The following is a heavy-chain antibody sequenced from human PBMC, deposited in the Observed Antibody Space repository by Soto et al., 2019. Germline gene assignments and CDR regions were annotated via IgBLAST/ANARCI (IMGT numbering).Heavy chain of an antibody. V-gene: IGHV3-23*01. D-gene: IGHD6-19*01. CDR3: AKWGRGVPGIAVAAHYYYYGMEV. CDR1: GFTFSSYA. J-gene: IGHJ6*02. Sequence: GGSLRLSCAASGFTFSSYAMSWVRQAPGKGLEWVSAISGSGGSTNYADSVKGRFTISRDNSKNTLYLQMNSLRAEDTAVYYCAKWGRGVPGIAVAAHYYYYGMEVWGQGTTVTVSS. CDR2: ISGSGGST.